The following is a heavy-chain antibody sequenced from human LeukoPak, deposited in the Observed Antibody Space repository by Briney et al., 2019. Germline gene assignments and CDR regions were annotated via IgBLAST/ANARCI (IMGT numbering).Heavy chain of an antibody. D-gene: IGHD6-13*01. CDR3: ARGLPQQLVNMWFDP. CDR2: IIPIFGIA. J-gene: IGHJ5*02. Sequence: GSSVKVSCKASGGTFSSYAISWVRQAPGQGLEWMGRIIPIFGIANYAQKFQGRVTITADKSTSTAYMELSSLRSEDTAVYYCARGLPQQLVNMWFDPWGQGTLVTVSS. CDR1: GGTFSSYA. V-gene: IGHV1-69*04.